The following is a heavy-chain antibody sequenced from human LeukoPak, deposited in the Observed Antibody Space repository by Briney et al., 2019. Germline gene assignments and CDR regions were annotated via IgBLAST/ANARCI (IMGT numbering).Heavy chain of an antibody. V-gene: IGHV3-33*01. CDR3: ARDSLINYDILTGIFDY. CDR1: GFTFSSYG. J-gene: IGHJ4*02. Sequence: GGSLRLSCAASGFTFSSYGMHWVRQAPGKGLEWVAVIWYDGSNKYYADSVKGRFTISRDNSKNTLYLRMNSLRAEDTAVYYCARDSLINYDILTGIFDYWGQGTLVTVSS. CDR2: IWYDGSNK. D-gene: IGHD3-9*01.